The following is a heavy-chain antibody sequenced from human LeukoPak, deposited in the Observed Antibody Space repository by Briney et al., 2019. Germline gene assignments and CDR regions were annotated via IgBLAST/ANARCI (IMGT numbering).Heavy chain of an antibody. CDR3: ARDHLSYYNVLDY. V-gene: IGHV3-30*04. J-gene: IGHJ4*02. Sequence: QPGRPLRLSCAASGFTFSSYAMHWVRQAPGKGLEWVAVISYDGSNKYYADSVKGRFTISRDNSKNTLYLQMNSLRAEDTAVYYCARDHLSYYNVLDYWGQGTLVTVSS. D-gene: IGHD3-10*01. CDR1: GFTFSSYA. CDR2: ISYDGSNK.